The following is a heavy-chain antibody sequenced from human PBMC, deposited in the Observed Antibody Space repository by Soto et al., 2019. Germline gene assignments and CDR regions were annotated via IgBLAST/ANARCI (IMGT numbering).Heavy chain of an antibody. CDR1: GGTFRTSA. CDR3: ARDTDRQQLGGNYYYIMDV. Sequence: QVQLVQSGAEVKKPGSSVRVSCKTSGGTFRTSAISWVRQAPGQGLEWMGGIMPVLPTPDYAQKFPGRVTITADESTITAYMELSSLRSEDTAVYYCARDTDRQQLGGNYYYIMDVWGQGTTVTVSS. D-gene: IGHD3-3*02. V-gene: IGHV1-69*12. CDR2: IMPVLPTP. J-gene: IGHJ6*02.